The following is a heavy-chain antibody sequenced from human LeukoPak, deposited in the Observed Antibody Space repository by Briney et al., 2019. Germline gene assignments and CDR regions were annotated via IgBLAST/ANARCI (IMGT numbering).Heavy chain of an antibody. V-gene: IGHV4-31*03. D-gene: IGHD1-26*01. J-gene: IGHJ5*02. CDR1: GGSISSGGYY. Sequence: SETLSLTCTVSGGSISSGGYYWSWIRQHPGTGLEWIGYIYYSGSTYYNPSPKSRVTISVDTSKNQFSLKLSSVTAADTAVYYCARDYRSYNWFDPWGQGTLVTVSS. CDR3: ARDYRSYNWFDP. CDR2: IYYSGST.